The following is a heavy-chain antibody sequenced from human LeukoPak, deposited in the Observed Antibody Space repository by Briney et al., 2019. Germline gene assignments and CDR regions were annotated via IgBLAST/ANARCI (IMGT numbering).Heavy chain of an antibody. D-gene: IGHD6-19*01. CDR3: ARAESGQWYIDC. CDR2: VYSGGST. CDR1: ECTVSSSY. Sequence: GGSLRLSCAASECTVSSSYMSWVGQAPGKGLVWVSLVYSGGSTGYADSVKGRFPISRDNSKNNLYLQMNSLRAEDTAVYYCARAESGQWYIDCWGQGTLVTVSS. J-gene: IGHJ4*02. V-gene: IGHV3-66*01.